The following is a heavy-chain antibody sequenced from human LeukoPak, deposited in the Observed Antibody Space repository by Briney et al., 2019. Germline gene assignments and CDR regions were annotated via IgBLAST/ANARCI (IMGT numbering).Heavy chain of an antibody. Sequence: SETLSLTCAVSGGSISSSNWWSWVRQPPGKGLEWIGEIYHSGSTNYNPSLKSRVTISVDKSKNQFSLKLSSVTAADTAVYYCARAVLHQPYYYYGMDVWGQGTTVTVSS. V-gene: IGHV4-4*02. CDR2: IYHSGST. D-gene: IGHD2/OR15-2a*01. CDR1: GGSISSSNW. CDR3: ARAVLHQPYYYYGMDV. J-gene: IGHJ6*02.